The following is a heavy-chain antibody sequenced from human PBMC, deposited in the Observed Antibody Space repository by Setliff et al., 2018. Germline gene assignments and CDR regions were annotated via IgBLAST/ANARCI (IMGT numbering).Heavy chain of an antibody. Sequence: GASVKVSCKASGYTFTTYAMGWMRQIPGQGLEWMGWININTGNSNYAQGFTGRFVFSLDTSHSKAYLQIYSLKAEDTAVYYCARASRFGTAICKGDYYMDVWGNGTTVTVSS. CDR3: ARASRFGTAICKGDYYMDV. V-gene: IGHV7-4-1*01. D-gene: IGHD2-21*02. CDR1: GYTFTTYA. CDR2: ININTGNS. J-gene: IGHJ6*03.